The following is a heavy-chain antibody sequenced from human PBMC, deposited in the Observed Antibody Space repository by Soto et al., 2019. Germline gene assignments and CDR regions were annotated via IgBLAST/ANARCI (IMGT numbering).Heavy chain of an antibody. CDR1: GFTFSSYS. CDR2: ISSSSSTI. V-gene: IGHV3-48*02. J-gene: IGHJ3*02. D-gene: IGHD3-10*01. Sequence: PGGSLRLSCAASGFTFSSYSMNWVRQAPGKGLEWVSYISSSSSTIYYADSVKGRFTISGDNAKNSLYLQMNSLRDEDTAVYYCARDRGGSGSYYIQYDAFDIWGQGTMVTVSS. CDR3: ARDRGGSGSYYIQYDAFDI.